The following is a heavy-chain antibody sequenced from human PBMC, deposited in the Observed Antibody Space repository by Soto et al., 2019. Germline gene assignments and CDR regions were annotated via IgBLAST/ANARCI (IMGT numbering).Heavy chain of an antibody. CDR3: ARLPPEGGYYDSSGYYVDY. CDR2: MNPNSGDT. CDR1: GYTFTSYD. D-gene: IGHD3-22*01. V-gene: IGHV1-8*01. Sequence: ASVKVSCKASGYTFTSYDINWVRQATGQGLEWMGWMNPNSGDTGYAQKFQGRVTMTRNTSISTAYMELSSLRSEDTAVYYCARLPPEGGYYDSSGYYVDYWGQGTLVTVSS. J-gene: IGHJ4*02.